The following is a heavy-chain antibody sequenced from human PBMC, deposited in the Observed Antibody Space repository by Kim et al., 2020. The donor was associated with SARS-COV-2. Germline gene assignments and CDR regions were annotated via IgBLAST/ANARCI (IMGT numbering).Heavy chain of an antibody. CDR2: SCNGGST. CDR3: VKADY. J-gene: IGHJ4*02. V-gene: IGHV3-64D*09. Sequence: SCNGGSTYYADSVKGRFTISRDNSKNTLYLQMSSLRAEDTAVYYCVKADYWGQGTLVTVSS.